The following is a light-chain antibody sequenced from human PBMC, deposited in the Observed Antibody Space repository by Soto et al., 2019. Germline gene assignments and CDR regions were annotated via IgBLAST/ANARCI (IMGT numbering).Light chain of an antibody. CDR2: DAS. CDR3: QQRSNWPRLT. Sequence: ETVSTQSPATLSLSPGERATLSCRASQSVSSYLAWYQQKPGQAPRLLIYDASNRATGIPARFSGSGSGTDFTLTISSLEPEDFAVYYCQQRSNWPRLTFGGGTKV. J-gene: IGKJ4*01. V-gene: IGKV3-11*01. CDR1: QSVSSY.